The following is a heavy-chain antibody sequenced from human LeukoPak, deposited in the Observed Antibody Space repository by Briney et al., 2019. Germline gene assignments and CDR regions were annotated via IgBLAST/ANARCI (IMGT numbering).Heavy chain of an antibody. CDR3: ARDVYSGYDGNNWFDP. Sequence: ASVKVSCKASGYTFTSYYMHWVRQAPGQGLEWMGIINPSGGSTSYAQKFQGRVTMTRDMSTSTVYMELSSLRSEDTAVYYCARDVYSGYDGNNWFDPWGQGTLVTVSS. CDR2: INPSGGST. J-gene: IGHJ5*02. CDR1: GYTFTSYY. V-gene: IGHV1-46*01. D-gene: IGHD5-12*01.